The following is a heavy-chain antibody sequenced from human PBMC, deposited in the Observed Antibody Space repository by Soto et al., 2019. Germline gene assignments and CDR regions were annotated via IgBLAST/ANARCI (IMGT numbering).Heavy chain of an antibody. D-gene: IGHD5-12*01. CDR3: AREYSGYGYRNFDY. V-gene: IGHV4-59*12. CDR1: GGSISSYY. Sequence: SETLSLTCTVSGGSISSYYWSWIRQPPGKGLEWIGYIYYSGSTNYNPSLKSRVTISVDTSKNQFSLKLSSVTAADTAVYYCAREYSGYGYRNFDYWGQGTLVTVSS. CDR2: IYYSGST. J-gene: IGHJ4*02.